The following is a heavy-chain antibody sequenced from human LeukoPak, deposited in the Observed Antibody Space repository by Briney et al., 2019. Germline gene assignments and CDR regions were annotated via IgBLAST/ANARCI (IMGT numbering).Heavy chain of an antibody. V-gene: IGHV3-23*01. CDR3: AKFAVVVPLYGMDV. CDR1: GFTFSSFA. Sequence: PGGSLRLSCAASGFTFSSFAMSWVRQAPGKGLEWVSAISGSGGSTYYADSVKGRFTISRDNSKNTLYLQMNSLRAEDTAVYYCAKFAVVVPLYGMDVWGQGTTVTVSS. CDR2: ISGSGGST. J-gene: IGHJ6*02. D-gene: IGHD2-2*01.